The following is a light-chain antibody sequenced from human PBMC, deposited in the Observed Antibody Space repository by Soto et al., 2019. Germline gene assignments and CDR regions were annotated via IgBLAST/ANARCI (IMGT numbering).Light chain of an antibody. J-gene: IGKJ4*01. V-gene: IGKV3-15*01. Sequence: EIVMTQSPATLSVPPGERVSLSCRASQNIHDKLAWYQQKPGQTPRLLIYDASTRATGISGSFSGSGSGTEFTLTISSLQSEDFAVYYCQQYNRWPLTFGGGTKVEIK. CDR1: QNIHDK. CDR3: QQYNRWPLT. CDR2: DAS.